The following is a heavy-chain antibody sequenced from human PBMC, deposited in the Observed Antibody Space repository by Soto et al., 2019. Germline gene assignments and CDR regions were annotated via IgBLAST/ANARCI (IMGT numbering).Heavy chain of an antibody. Sequence: PETLSLTCAVYGGSFSGYYWSWIRRAPGKGLEWIGEINHSGSTNYNPSLKSRVTISVDTSKNQFSLKLSSVTAADTAVYYCARACSSSWYWRANYFDYWGQGTLVTVSS. CDR3: ARACSSSWYWRANYFDY. D-gene: IGHD6-13*01. V-gene: IGHV4-34*01. CDR1: GGSFSGYY. J-gene: IGHJ4*02. CDR2: INHSGST.